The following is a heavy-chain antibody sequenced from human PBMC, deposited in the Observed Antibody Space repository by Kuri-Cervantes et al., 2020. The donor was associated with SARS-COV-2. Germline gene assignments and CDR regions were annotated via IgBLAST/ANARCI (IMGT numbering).Heavy chain of an antibody. D-gene: IGHD6-6*01. V-gene: IGHV3-74*01. CDR1: GFTFSSYW. CDR2: INSDGSST. CDR3: AKDPQLGDAFDI. J-gene: IGHJ3*02. Sequence: GESLKISCAASGFTFSSYWMHWVRQAPGKGLVWVSRINSDGSSTSYADSVKGRFTISRDNARNTLYLQMNSLRAEDTAVYYCAKDPQLGDAFDIWGQGTMVTVSS.